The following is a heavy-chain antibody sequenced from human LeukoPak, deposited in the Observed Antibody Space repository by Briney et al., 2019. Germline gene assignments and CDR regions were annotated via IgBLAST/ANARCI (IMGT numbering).Heavy chain of an antibody. CDR3: SRLKMGTMAVAY. CDR1: GFTFSSYV. V-gene: IGHV3-48*03. Sequence: PGGSLRHSCAASGFTFSSYVRNWVRQAPGKGLEWVSYIGASGGTIYYAGSVRGRFTISRDNAKNSLYLQMNSLRAEDTAVYYCSRLKMGTMAVAYGGQGTLVTVSS. J-gene: IGHJ4*02. CDR2: IGASGGTI. D-gene: IGHD5-24*01.